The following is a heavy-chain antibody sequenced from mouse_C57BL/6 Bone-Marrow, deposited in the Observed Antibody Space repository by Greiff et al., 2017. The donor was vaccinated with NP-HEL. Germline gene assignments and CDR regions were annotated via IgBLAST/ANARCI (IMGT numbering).Heavy chain of an antibody. CDR3: ARSHYYGSRNYYAMDY. D-gene: IGHD1-1*01. CDR1: GYSFTSYY. V-gene: IGHV1-66*01. Sequence: QVQLQQSGPELVKPGASVKISCKASGYSFTSYYIHWVKQRPGQGLEWIGWIYPGSGNTKYNEQFKGKATLTADTSSSTAYMQLSSLTSEDSAVYYCARSHYYGSRNYYAMDYWGQGTSVTVSS. CDR2: IYPGSGNT. J-gene: IGHJ4*01.